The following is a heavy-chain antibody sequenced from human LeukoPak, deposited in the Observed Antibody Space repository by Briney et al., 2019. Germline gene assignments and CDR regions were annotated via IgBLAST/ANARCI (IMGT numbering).Heavy chain of an antibody. Sequence: SETLSLTCTVSGGSISNSFWSWIRQSPGKGLEWIAYIYYTGNTKYNPSLKSRVTISVDTSKNQFSLRLTSVTTDDTAVYYCARDSGSSPTFDYWGQGTLVTVSS. V-gene: IGHV4-59*01. CDR1: GGSISNSF. CDR2: IYYTGNT. CDR3: ARDSGSSPTFDY. J-gene: IGHJ4*02. D-gene: IGHD1-26*01.